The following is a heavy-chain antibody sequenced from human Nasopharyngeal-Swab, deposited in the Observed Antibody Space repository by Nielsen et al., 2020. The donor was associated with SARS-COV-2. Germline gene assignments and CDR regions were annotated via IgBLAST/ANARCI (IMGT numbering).Heavy chain of an antibody. D-gene: IGHD6-19*01. Sequence: GESLKISCAASGFTFSSYEMNWVRPAPGKGLEWVSYISSSGSTIYYADSVKGRFTISRDNAKNSLYLQMNSLRAEDTAVYYCARGRPLGYSSGWYRFDYWGQGTLVTVSS. CDR1: GFTFSSYE. CDR3: ARGRPLGYSSGWYRFDY. J-gene: IGHJ4*02. CDR2: ISSSGSTI. V-gene: IGHV3-48*03.